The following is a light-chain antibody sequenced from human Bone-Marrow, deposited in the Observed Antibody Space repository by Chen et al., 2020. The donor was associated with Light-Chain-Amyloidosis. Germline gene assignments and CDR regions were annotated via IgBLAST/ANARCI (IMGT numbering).Light chain of an antibody. CDR2: DAS. J-gene: IGKJ4*01. CDR3: QHRGGWPPLS. CDR1: QTISTH. V-gene: IGKV3-11*01. Sequence: EVVLTQSPATLSLSPGERATLSCRASQTISTHLVWYQQKPGQVPRPLIYDASTRATGIPARCSGSGSGTDFTLSISSPEAEDFAVYYCQHRGGWPPLSFGGGTKIEIK.